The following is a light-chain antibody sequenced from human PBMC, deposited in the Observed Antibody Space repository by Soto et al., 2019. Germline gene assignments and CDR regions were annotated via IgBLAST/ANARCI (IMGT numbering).Light chain of an antibody. CDR2: DAS. CDR3: QQYNNFPWT. V-gene: IGKV1-5*01. CDR1: QSVSGW. Sequence: DIQMTQSPSTLSASIGDGVTITCRASQSVSGWLAWYQQTPGEAPKLLISDASKLENGVSSRFRGRGSGTEFNLSINNLQPEDSATYYRQQYNNFPWTFGLGTKVEVK. J-gene: IGKJ1*01.